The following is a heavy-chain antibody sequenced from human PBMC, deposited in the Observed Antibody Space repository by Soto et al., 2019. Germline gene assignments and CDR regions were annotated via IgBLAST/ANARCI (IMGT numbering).Heavy chain of an antibody. D-gene: IGHD5-18*01. CDR3: ARTEWIQLWFDY. J-gene: IGHJ4*02. Sequence: QVQLLESGPGLVKPSQTLSLICNVSGASISSGGYYWSWIRQRPGGGLEWLGFIYYSGISHYNPSLKSQATISVNTSKNQFSLKLISVTAADTAVYYCARTEWIQLWFDYWGQGALVTVSS. CDR2: IYYSGIS. V-gene: IGHV4-31*01. CDR1: GASISSGGYY.